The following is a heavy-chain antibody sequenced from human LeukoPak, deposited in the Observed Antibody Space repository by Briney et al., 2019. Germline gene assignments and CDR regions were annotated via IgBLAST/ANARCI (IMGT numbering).Heavy chain of an antibody. CDR1: GYTFTSYG. CDR2: ISAYNGNT. V-gene: IGHV1-18*01. J-gene: IGHJ5*02. CDR3: ARRVVPAARTYNWFDP. Sequence: ASVKVSCKASGYTFTSYGISWLRQAPGQGLGWMGWISAYNGNTNYAQKLQGRVTMTTDTSTSTAYMELRSLRSDDTAVYYCARRVVPAARTYNWFDPWGQGTLVTVSS. D-gene: IGHD2-2*01.